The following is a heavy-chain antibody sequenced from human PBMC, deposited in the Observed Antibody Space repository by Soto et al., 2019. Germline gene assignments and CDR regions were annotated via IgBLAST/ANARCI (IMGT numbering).Heavy chain of an antibody. CDR3: ARRTSGWYLAY. D-gene: IGHD6-19*01. V-gene: IGHV3-23*01. CDR1: GFTFSSYA. J-gene: IGHJ4*02. Sequence: EVQLLESGGGLVQPGGSLRLSCAASGFTFSSYAMSWVRQAPGKGLEWVSVISGSGDSTYYADSVKGRFTISRDNSKNTLYLQMNSLRAEGTAVYYCARRTSGWYLAYWGQGTLVTVSS. CDR2: ISGSGDST.